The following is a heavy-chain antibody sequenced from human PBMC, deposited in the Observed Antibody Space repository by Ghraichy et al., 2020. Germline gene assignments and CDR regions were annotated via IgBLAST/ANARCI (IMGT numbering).Heavy chain of an antibody. CDR1: SGSFSGHF. J-gene: IGHJ6*02. CDR3: ARHHDFLTGVWHV. D-gene: IGHD3-16*01. Sequence: SQTLSLTCAVYSGSFSGHFWTWLRQPPGKGPEWIGEINHRGITTYNPSLKSRVTISIDTSKNQFSLKLKSVTAADTAAYYCARHHDFLTGVWHVWGQGTTVTVFS. V-gene: IGHV4-34*01. CDR2: INHRGIT.